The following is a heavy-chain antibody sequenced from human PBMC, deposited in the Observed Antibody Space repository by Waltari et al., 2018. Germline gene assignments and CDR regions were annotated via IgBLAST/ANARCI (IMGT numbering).Heavy chain of an antibody. CDR3: ARVPFHRSGATLSYYFDY. CDR2: IIPIFGTA. CDR1: GGTFSSYA. D-gene: IGHD1-26*01. J-gene: IGHJ4*02. V-gene: IGHV1-69*05. Sequence: QVQLVQSGAEVKKPGSSVKVSCKASGGTFSSYAISWVRQAPGHGLEWMGGIIPIFGTANYAQKFQGRVTITTDESTSTAYMELSSLRSEDTAVYYCARVPFHRSGATLSYYFDYWGQGTLVTVSS.